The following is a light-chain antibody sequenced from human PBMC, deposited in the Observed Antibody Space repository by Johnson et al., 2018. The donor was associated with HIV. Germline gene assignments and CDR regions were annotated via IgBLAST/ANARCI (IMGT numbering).Light chain of an antibody. J-gene: IGLJ1*01. V-gene: IGLV1-51*01. CDR3: GTWDSSLSLFYV. Sequence: QPVLTQPPSVSAAPGQKVTISCSGSSSNIGNNYVSWYQQLPGTAPKVLIYDNNKRPSGIPDRFSGSKSGTSATLGITGLQTGDEADYYCGTWDSSLSLFYVFGTGTKVTVL. CDR1: SSNIGNNY. CDR2: DNN.